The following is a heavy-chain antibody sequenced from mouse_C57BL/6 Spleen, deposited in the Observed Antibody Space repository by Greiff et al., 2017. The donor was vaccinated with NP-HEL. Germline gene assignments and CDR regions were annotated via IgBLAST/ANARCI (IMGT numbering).Heavy chain of an antibody. D-gene: IGHD2-1*01. CDR1: GYTFTDYY. CDR3: ARGGGNYVFDY. J-gene: IGHJ2*01. CDR2: INPNNGGT. V-gene: IGHV1-26*01. Sequence: EVQLQQSGPELVKPGASVKISCKASGYTFTDYYMNWVKQSHGKSLEWIGDINPNNGGTSYNQKFKGKATLTVDKSSSTAYMGLRSLTSKESGVYECARGGGNYVFDYWGQGTTLTVSS.